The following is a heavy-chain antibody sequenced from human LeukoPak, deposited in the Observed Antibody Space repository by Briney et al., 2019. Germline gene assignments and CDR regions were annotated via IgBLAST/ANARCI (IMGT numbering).Heavy chain of an antibody. CDR3: ARDRDGGIAFDI. D-gene: IGHD2-15*01. V-gene: IGHV3-64*01. CDR2: IMPNGETR. CDR1: GFTFSNYG. Sequence: PGGSLRLSCAASGFTFSNYGMTWVRQAPGKGLEYVSAIMPNGETRGYANSMKGRFTISRDNSKNTLYLQMGSLRAEDMAIYYCARDRDGGIAFDIWGQGTLVTVSS. J-gene: IGHJ3*02.